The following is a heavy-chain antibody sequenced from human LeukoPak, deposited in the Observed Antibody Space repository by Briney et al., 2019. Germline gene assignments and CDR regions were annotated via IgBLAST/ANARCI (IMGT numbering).Heavy chain of an antibody. CDR3: ARGASPKDAVFFNY. CDR2: VHSSGDI. J-gene: IGHJ4*02. Sequence: SETLSLTCSVSGVSITSGSYYWGWIRQSAGKGLEWIGRVHSSGDIYHNAAFRSRAAVSGDASKNQFSLQLASVTAADTAVYYCARGASPKDAVFFNYWGQGALITVSS. D-gene: IGHD3-16*01. V-gene: IGHV4-61*02. CDR1: GVSITSGSYY.